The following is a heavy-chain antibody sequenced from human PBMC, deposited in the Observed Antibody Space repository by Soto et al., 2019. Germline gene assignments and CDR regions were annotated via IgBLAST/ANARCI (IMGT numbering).Heavy chain of an antibody. J-gene: IGHJ6*02. V-gene: IGHV1-46*01. CDR3: ARWSSVYCSSTTCYTRSYYSSGMGA. D-gene: IGHD2-2*02. Sequence: ASVKVSCKASGYTFSSYYIHWVRQAPGQGLEWIGIINPNGGSTNYAQNFKGRLTVTRDTSTGTVYMDLSGLTSDDTAMYYCARWSSVYCSSTTCYTRSYYSSGMGACGQGTTVTVS. CDR1: GYTFSSYY. CDR2: INPNGGST.